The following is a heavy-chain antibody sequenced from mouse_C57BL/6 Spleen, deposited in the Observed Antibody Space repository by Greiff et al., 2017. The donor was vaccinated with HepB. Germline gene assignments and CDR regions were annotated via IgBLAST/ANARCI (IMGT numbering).Heavy chain of an antibody. CDR2: IDPSDSYT. J-gene: IGHJ3*01. Sequence: VQLQQPGAELVMPGASVKLSCKASGYTFTSYWMHWVKQRPGQGLEWIGEIDPSDSYTNYNQKFKGKSTLTVDKSSSTAYMQLSSLTSEDSAVYYCASLGRDAYWGQGTLVTVSA. CDR1: GYTFTSYW. D-gene: IGHD4-1*01. V-gene: IGHV1-69*01. CDR3: ASLGRDAY.